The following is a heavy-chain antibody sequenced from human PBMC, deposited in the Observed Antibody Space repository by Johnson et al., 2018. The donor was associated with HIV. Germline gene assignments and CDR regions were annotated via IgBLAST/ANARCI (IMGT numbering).Heavy chain of an antibody. V-gene: IGHV3-9*01. J-gene: IGHJ3*02. Sequence: VQLVESGGGLVQPGRSLRLSCAASGFTFDDYAMHWVRQAPGKGLEWVSGISWISGTIGYADSVKGRFTISRDNAKKSLYLQMDSLRAEDTALYYCVKDLRLSSGQWLVQGGAFDIWGQGTMVTVSS. CDR3: VKDLRLSSGQWLVQGGAFDI. CDR1: GFTFDDYA. D-gene: IGHD6-19*01. CDR2: ISWISGTI.